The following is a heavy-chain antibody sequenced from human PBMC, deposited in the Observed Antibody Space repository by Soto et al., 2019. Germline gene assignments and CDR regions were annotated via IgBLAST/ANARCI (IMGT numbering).Heavy chain of an antibody. Sequence: SDTLSLTCNVSCGSISSYYCIGIGQPPGKGLEWIGYIYYSGSTNYNPSLKSRVTISVDTSKNQFSLKLSSVTAADTALYYCARVSKDASGYYYGDFDIWGQGTMVTVSS. J-gene: IGHJ3*02. D-gene: IGHD3-22*01. CDR2: IYYSGST. V-gene: IGHV4-59*07. CDR3: ARVSKDASGYYYGDFDI. CDR1: CGSISSYY.